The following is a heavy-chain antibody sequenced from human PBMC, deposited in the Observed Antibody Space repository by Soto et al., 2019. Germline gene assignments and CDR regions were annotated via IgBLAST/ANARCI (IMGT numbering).Heavy chain of an antibody. D-gene: IGHD2-15*01. V-gene: IGHV4-30-4*01. CDR3: ARRYGGNLDY. CDR1: GGSISSGDYY. J-gene: IGHJ4*02. Sequence: PSETLSLTCTVSGGSISSGDYYWSWIRQPPGKGLEWIGYIYYSGSTNYNPSLKSRVTISVDTSKNQVSLKLSSVTAAATAVYYCARRYGGNLDYWGQGTLVTVSS. CDR2: IYYSGST.